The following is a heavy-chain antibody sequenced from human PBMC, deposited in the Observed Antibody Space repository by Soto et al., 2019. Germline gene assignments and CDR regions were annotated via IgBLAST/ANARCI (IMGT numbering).Heavy chain of an antibody. Sequence: SETLSLTCTVSGASVSSASYYWSWIRQSPGKGLEWIANIYFSGSTNYNPSLRSRVTISVDTSKNQFSLKLTSVTAADTAVYYCARVPVRIFGGVIASAYFDYWGRGTLVTSPQ. V-gene: IGHV4-61*01. CDR2: IYFSGST. D-gene: IGHD3-16*02. CDR1: GASVSSASYY. CDR3: ARVPVRIFGGVIASAYFDY. J-gene: IGHJ4*02.